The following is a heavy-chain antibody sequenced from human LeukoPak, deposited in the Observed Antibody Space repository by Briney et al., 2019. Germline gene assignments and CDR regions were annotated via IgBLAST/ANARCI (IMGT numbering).Heavy chain of an antibody. J-gene: IGHJ5*02. Sequence: ASVKVSCKASGYTFTSYAMNWVRQAPGQGLEWMGWINTNTGNPTYAQGFTGRFVFSLDTSVSTAYLQISSLKAEDTAVYYCAREDSGYEEYNWFDPWGQGTLVTVSS. CDR1: GYTFTSYA. CDR3: AREDSGYEEYNWFDP. V-gene: IGHV7-4-1*02. CDR2: INTNTGNP. D-gene: IGHD5-12*01.